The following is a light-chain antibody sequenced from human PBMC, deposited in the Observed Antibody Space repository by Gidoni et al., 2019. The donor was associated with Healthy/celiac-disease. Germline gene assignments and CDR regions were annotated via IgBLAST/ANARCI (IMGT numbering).Light chain of an antibody. CDR3: QQYDNFPLT. V-gene: IGKV1-33*01. Sequence: IQMTQTPSSLSASIGDRVTITCQASQGISSYLDWYQQKPGKAPKLLIYAASTLQTGVPSRFSGSGSGTDFTFTISCLQSEDFATYYCQQYDNFPLTFGRGTKVEIK. CDR2: AAS. CDR1: QGISSY. J-gene: IGKJ4*02.